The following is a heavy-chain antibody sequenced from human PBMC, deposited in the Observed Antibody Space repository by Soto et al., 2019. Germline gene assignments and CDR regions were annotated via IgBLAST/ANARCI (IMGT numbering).Heavy chain of an antibody. CDR3: VRYYRGAA. CDR2: ISYTGNT. CDR1: GGSVSSGTYY. Sequence: QVQLQESGPGLVRPSETLSLTCTVSGGSVSSGTYYWSWIRQPPGKGLEWIGYISYTGNTKYSPSLKSRVTISEDASKSQFSLRLISVTAADTAVYYCVRYYRGAAWGQGALVTVSS. D-gene: IGHD3-10*01. J-gene: IGHJ5*02. V-gene: IGHV4-61*01.